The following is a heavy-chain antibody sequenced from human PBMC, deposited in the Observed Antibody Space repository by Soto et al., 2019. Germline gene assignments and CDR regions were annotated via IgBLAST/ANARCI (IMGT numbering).Heavy chain of an antibody. V-gene: IGHV1-69*13. CDR2: IIPIFGTA. CDR1: GGTFSSYA. Sequence: SVKVSCKASGGTFSSYAISWVRQAPGQGLEWMGGIIPIFGTANYAQKFQGRVTITADESTSTAYMELSSLRSEDTAVYYCARDGGRIQLWPRYENWFDPWGQGTLVTVSS. D-gene: IGHD5-18*01. J-gene: IGHJ5*02. CDR3: ARDGGRIQLWPRYENWFDP.